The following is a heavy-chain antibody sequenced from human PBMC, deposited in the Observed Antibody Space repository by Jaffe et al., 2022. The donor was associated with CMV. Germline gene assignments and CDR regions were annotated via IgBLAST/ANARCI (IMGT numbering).Heavy chain of an antibody. CDR1: GGTFSSYA. V-gene: IGHV1-69*09. J-gene: IGHJ5*02. CDR2: IIPILGIA. D-gene: IGHD1-26*01. CDR3: ADEYSGSVNWFDP. Sequence: QVQLVQSGAEVKKPGSSVKVSCKASGGTFSSYAISWVRQAPGQGLEWMGRIIPILGIANYAQKFQGRVTITADKSTSTAYMELSSLRSEDTAVYYCADEYSGSVNWFDPWGQGTLVTVSS.